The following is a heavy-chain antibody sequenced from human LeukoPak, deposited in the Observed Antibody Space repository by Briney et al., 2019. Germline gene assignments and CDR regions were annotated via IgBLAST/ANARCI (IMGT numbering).Heavy chain of an antibody. V-gene: IGHV3-64D*06. D-gene: IGHD6-13*01. CDR1: GFTFSSYA. CDR2: ISSNGGST. CDR3: VKLSGSSWVYYYYGMDV. J-gene: IGHJ6*02. Sequence: PGGSLRLSCSASGFTFSSYAMHWVRQAPGKGLEYASAISSNGGSTYYADSVKGRFTISRDNSKNTLYLQMSSLRAEDTAVYYCVKLSGSSWVYYYYGMDVWGQGTTVTVSS.